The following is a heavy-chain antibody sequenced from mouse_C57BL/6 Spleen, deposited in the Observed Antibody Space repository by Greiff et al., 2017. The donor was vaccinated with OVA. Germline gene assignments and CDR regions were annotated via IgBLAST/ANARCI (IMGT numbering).Heavy chain of an antibody. Sequence: EVQLQQSGAELVRPGASVKLSCTASGFNIKDDYMHWVKQRPEQGLEWIGWIDPENGDTEYASKFQGKATITADTSSNTVYLQRSSLTSEDTVVYYCCYGYDFDCWGQGTTLTVSS. J-gene: IGHJ2*01. V-gene: IGHV14-4*01. CDR3: CYGYDFDC. CDR2: IDPENGDT. D-gene: IGHD2-2*01. CDR1: GFNIKDDY.